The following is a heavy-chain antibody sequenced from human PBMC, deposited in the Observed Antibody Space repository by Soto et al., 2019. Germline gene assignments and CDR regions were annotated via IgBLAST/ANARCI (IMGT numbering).Heavy chain of an antibody. CDR2: IRSKTDGGTI. J-gene: IGHJ4*02. CDR1: GFTFSNAW. CDR3: TTAHPRGPGY. V-gene: IGHV3-15*01. Sequence: EVQLVESGGGLVKPGESLRLSCAASGFTFSNAWMNWVRQAPGKGLEWVGLIRSKTDGGTIDYPAPVKGIFIISRDDSRYTLYLQMNSLKTEDTAVYYCTTAHPRGPGYWGQGTLVTVSS. D-gene: IGHD5-12*01.